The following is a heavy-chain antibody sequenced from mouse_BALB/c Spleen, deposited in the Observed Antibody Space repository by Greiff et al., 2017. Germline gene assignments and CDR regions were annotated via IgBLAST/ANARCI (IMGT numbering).Heavy chain of an antibody. CDR3: ARGELGRFAY. CDR1: GFTFSSYA. V-gene: IGHV5-9-4*01. CDR2: ISSGGSYT. Sequence: EVQGVESGGGLVKPGGSLKLSCAASGFTFSSYAMSWVRQSPEKRLEWVAEISSGGSYTYYPDTVTGRFTISRDNAKNTLYLEMSSLRSEDTAMYYCARGELGRFAYWGQGTLVTVSA. D-gene: IGHD4-1*01. J-gene: IGHJ3*01.